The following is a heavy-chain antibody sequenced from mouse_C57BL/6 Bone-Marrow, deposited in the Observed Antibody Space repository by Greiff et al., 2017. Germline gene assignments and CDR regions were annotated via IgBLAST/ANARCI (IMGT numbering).Heavy chain of an antibody. CDR1: GFNIKDYY. D-gene: IGHD2-3*01. CDR2: IDPEDGDI. CDR3: TTPFYYGYSHWYFGV. Sequence: EVKLMESGAELVRPGASVKLSCTASGFNIKDYYMHWVKQRPEQGLEWIGRIDPEDGDIEYAPKFQGKATMTADTSSNTAYLQLSSLTSEDTSVYYCTTPFYYGYSHWYFGVWGTRTTVTVSS. J-gene: IGHJ1*03. V-gene: IGHV14-1*01.